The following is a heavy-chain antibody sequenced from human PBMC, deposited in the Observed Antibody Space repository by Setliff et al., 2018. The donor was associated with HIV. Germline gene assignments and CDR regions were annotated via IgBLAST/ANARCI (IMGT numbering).Heavy chain of an antibody. Sequence: PSETLSLTCTVSGGSISSHYCSWIRQPPGKGLQWIGYIYYSGSTNYNPSLKSRVTISIDTSNNPFSLQLSSVTAADTAVYYCARACGNTYYYYYMDVWGKGTTVTVSS. J-gene: IGHJ6*03. V-gene: IGHV4-59*11. CDR3: ARACGNTYYYYYMDV. CDR1: GGSISSHY. D-gene: IGHD4-4*01. CDR2: IYYSGST.